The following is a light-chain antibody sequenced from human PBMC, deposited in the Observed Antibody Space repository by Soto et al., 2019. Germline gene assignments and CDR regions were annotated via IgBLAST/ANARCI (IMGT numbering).Light chain of an antibody. V-gene: IGKV1-5*01. CDR1: QSISSW. CDR2: DAS. J-gene: IGKJ1*01. CDR3: QQYNSYLWT. Sequence: IHMTQSPSTLSASVGDIVTITCRASQSISSWLAWYQQKPGKAPKLLIYDASSLESGVPSRFSGSGSGTEFTLTISSLQPDDFATYYCQQYNSYLWTFGQGTKVDIK.